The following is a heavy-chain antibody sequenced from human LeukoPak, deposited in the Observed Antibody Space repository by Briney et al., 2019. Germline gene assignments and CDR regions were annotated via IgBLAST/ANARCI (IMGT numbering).Heavy chain of an antibody. CDR1: GGSISSGNW. D-gene: IGHD6-19*01. Sequence: SGTLSLTCAVSGGSISSGNWWSWVRQPPGKGLEWIGEIYHSGSTNYNPSLKSRVTISVDKSKNQFSLKLSSVTAADTAVYYCARAVGPIAVAGTRFFDYWGQGTLVTVSS. V-gene: IGHV4-4*02. CDR3: ARAVGPIAVAGTRFFDY. CDR2: IYHSGST. J-gene: IGHJ4*02.